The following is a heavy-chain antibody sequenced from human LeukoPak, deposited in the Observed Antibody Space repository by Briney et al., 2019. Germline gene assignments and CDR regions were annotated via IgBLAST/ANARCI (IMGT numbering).Heavy chain of an antibody. CDR2: IKQDGSEK. CDR3: ASPRRGGYYYVFDFDY. CDR1: GFTFSSYW. J-gene: IGHJ4*02. Sequence: GGSLRLSCAASGFTFSSYWMSWVRQAPGKGLEWVANIKQDGSEKYYVDSVKGRFTISRDNAKNSLYLQMNRLRAEDTAVYYCASPRRGGYYYVFDFDYWGQGTLVTVSS. D-gene: IGHD3-22*01. V-gene: IGHV3-7*01.